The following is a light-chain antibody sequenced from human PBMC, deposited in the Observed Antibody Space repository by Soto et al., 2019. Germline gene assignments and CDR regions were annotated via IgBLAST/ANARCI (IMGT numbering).Light chain of an antibody. CDR1: QSVLYSSNNKNY. CDR3: QQYYTTPWA. CDR2: WAS. V-gene: IGKV4-1*01. J-gene: IGKJ1*01. Sequence: DIVMTQSPESLAVSLGERATINCKSSQSVLYSSNNKNYLAWYQHKPGQPPKLLLYWASMRESGVPDRISGGGSGTDFTPTINSLQAEDVAVYYCQQYYTTPWAFGQGTKVDIK.